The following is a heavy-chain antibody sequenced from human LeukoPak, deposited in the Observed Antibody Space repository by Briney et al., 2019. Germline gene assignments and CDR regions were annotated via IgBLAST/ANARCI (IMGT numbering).Heavy chain of an antibody. CDR2: IYYSGST. D-gene: IGHD1-26*01. CDR3: ARHEGGSYFDYFDY. CDR1: GGSISSYY. V-gene: IGHV4-59*08. Sequence: SETLSLTCTVSGGSISSYYWSWIRQPPGKGLEWIGYIYYSGSTNYNPSLESRVTISVDTSKNQFSLKLSSVTAADTAVYYCARHEGGSYFDYFDYWGQGTLVTVSS. J-gene: IGHJ4*02.